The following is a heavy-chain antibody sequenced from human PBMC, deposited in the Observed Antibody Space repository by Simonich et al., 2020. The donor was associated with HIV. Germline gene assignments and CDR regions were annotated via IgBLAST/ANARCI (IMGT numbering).Heavy chain of an antibody. D-gene: IGHD1-26*01. CDR3: ARSSWENYFYMDV. CDR2: IFYSGIT. J-gene: IGHJ6*03. V-gene: IGHV4-39*01. CDR1: GGSITSSSYY. Sequence: HLQLQESGPGLVKPSETLSLTCTVSGGSITSSSYYWGWIRPPPGKGLEWIGTIFYSGITYYNSSLKSRGTISVDTSKNQFSLKLISVTAADTAVYYCARSSWENYFYMDVWGIGTTVTVSS.